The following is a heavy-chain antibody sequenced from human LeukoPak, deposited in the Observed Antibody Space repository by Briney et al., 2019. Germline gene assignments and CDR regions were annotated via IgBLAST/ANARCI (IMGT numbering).Heavy chain of an antibody. CDR2: IIPIFGTA. Sequence: SVTVSCKAAGGTFISYAISWVRQARGQGLEWMGGIIPIFGTANYAQKFRGRVTITADESTSTAYMELSSLRSEDTAVYYCARDRYYYYYMDVWGKGTTVTISS. V-gene: IGHV1-69*01. J-gene: IGHJ6*03. CDR1: GGTFISYA. CDR3: ARDRYYYYYMDV.